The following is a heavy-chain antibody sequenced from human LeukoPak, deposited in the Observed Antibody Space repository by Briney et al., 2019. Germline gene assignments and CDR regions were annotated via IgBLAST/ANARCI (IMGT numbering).Heavy chain of an antibody. V-gene: IGHV4-34*01. CDR3: AAYCSGASCYSDSDY. D-gene: IGHD2-15*01. CDR1: GGSFSGYY. Sequence: TSETLSLTCAVYGGSFSGYYWSWIRQPPGKGLEWIGEINHSGSTNYNPSLESRVTISVDPSKNQFSLKLSSVTAADTAVYYCAAYCSGASCYSDSDYWGQGTLVTVSS. J-gene: IGHJ4*02. CDR2: INHSGST.